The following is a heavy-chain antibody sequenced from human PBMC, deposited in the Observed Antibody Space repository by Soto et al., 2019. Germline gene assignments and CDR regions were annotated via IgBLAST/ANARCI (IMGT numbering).Heavy chain of an antibody. D-gene: IGHD6-13*01. CDR1: GYTFTSYG. Sequence: ASVKVSCKASGYTFTSYGISWVRQAPGQGLEWMGWISAYNGNTNYAQKLQGRVTMTPDTSTSTAYMELRSLRSDDTAVYYCAREQGEVAAAGTRYYGMDVWGQGTTVTVSS. CDR2: ISAYNGNT. J-gene: IGHJ6*02. CDR3: AREQGEVAAAGTRYYGMDV. V-gene: IGHV1-18*01.